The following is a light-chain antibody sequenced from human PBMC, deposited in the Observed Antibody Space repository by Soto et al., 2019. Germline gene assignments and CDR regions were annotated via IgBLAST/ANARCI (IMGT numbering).Light chain of an antibody. CDR2: QDS. V-gene: IGLV3-1*01. CDR3: QAWDSSNGHVV. Sequence: SYELTQPPSVSVSPGQTASITCSGDKLGDKYACWYQQKPGQSPVLVIYQDSKRPSGIPERFSGSNSGNTATLTISGTQAMDEADYYCQAWDSSNGHVVFGGGTKLTVL. CDR1: KLGDKY. J-gene: IGLJ2*01.